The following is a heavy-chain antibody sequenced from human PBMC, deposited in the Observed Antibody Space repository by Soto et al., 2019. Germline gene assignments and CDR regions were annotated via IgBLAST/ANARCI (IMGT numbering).Heavy chain of an antibody. CDR3: AHSDCGGDCQTPAFGY. J-gene: IGHJ4*02. CDR2: IYWDDDK. V-gene: IGHV2-5*02. D-gene: IGHD2-21*01. Sequence: SGPTLVKPTQTLTLTCTFSGFSLSTSGVGVGWIRQPPGKALEWLALIYWDDDKRYSPSLKSRLTITKDTSKNQVVLTMTNMDPVDTATYYCAHSDCGGDCQTPAFGYWGQGTLVTVSS. CDR1: GFSLSTSGVG.